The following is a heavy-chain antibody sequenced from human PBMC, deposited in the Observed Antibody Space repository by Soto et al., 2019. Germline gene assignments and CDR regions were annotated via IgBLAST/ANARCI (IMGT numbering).Heavy chain of an antibody. J-gene: IGHJ5*02. D-gene: IGHD2-2*01. CDR3: ARASSLVVPAASNWFDP. CDR1: GYTFTGYY. Sequence: ASVKVSCKASGYTFTGYYMHWVRQAPGQGLEWMGWINPNSGGTNYAQKFQGWVTMTRDTSISTAYMELSRLRSDDTAVYYCARASSLVVPAASNWFDPWGQGPRSPSPQ. CDR2: INPNSGGT. V-gene: IGHV1-2*04.